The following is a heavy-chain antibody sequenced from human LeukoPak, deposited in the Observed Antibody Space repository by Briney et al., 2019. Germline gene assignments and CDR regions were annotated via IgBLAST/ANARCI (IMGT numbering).Heavy chain of an antibody. CDR3: ARSARYYASSGYYYPALFDY. Sequence: PSETLSLTCTVSGGSISSSSYYWGWIRQPPGKGLEWIGSIYYSGGTYYNPSLKSRVTISVDTSKNQLSLNLSSVTAADTAVYYCARSARYYASSGYYYPALFDYWGQGTLVTASS. J-gene: IGHJ4*02. CDR2: IYYSGGT. CDR1: GGSISSSSYY. D-gene: IGHD3-22*01. V-gene: IGHV4-39*01.